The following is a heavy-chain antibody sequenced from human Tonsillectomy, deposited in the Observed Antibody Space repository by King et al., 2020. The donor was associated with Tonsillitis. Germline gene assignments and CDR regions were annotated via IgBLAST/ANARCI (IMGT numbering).Heavy chain of an antibody. D-gene: IGHD2-8*01. V-gene: IGHV1-69*01. CDR3: ARDRRDCTNGVCSYAYYYYMDV. CDR1: GGTLSNYT. CDR2: IIPIFGIA. J-gene: IGHJ6*03. Sequence: VKLVESGAEVKKPGSSVKVSCKASGGTLSNYTISWVRQAPGQGLEWMGGIIPIFGIAKYAQKFQGRVAITADESTSTAYMELSSLRSEDTAVYYCARDRRDCTNGVCSYAYYYYMDVWGKGTTVTVSS.